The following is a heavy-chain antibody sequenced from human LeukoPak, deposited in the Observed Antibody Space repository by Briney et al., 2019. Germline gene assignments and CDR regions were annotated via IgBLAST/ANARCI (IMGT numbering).Heavy chain of an antibody. CDR1: GFTFSRYT. D-gene: IGHD1-1*01. Sequence: GGSLRLSCAASGFTFSRYTMNWVRQAPGKGLEWVSFISRSGSTTYYADSVKGRFTISRVNAKSSLYLQMNSLRAEDTAVYYCARDQFQVGYRGPDAFDIWGQGTMVTVSS. V-gene: IGHV3-48*04. CDR3: ARDQFQVGYRGPDAFDI. J-gene: IGHJ3*02. CDR2: ISRSGSTT.